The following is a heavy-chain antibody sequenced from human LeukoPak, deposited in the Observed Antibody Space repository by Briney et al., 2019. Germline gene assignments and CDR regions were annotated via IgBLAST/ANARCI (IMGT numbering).Heavy chain of an antibody. D-gene: IGHD3-10*01. V-gene: IGHV3-21*01. CDR2: ISSSGGNT. Sequence: GGSLRLSCAASGFTFSSSVMSWVRQAPGKGLEWVSAISSSGGNTDNADSLKGRFTISRDNAKNSLYLQMNSLRAEDTAVYYCARGTYYYEFWGQGTLVTVSS. CDR3: ARGTYYYEF. CDR1: GFTFSSSV. J-gene: IGHJ4*02.